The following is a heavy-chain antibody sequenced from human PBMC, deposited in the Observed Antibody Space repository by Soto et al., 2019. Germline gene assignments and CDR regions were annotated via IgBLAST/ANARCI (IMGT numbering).Heavy chain of an antibody. CDR1: GFTFSNAW. CDR2: IKSKTDGGTK. Sequence: GGSLRLSCAASGFTFSNAWMSWVRQAPGKGLEWVGRIKSKTDGGTKDNAAPVTGRVTISSDDSKNTLYLQMNSLKTEDTAVYYCTADNDVVGFLEWIDYWGQGTLVTVSS. D-gene: IGHD3-3*01. V-gene: IGHV3-15*01. J-gene: IGHJ4*02. CDR3: TADNDVVGFLEWIDY.